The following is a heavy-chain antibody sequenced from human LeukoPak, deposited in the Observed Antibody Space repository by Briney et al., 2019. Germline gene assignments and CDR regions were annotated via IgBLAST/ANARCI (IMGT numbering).Heavy chain of an antibody. J-gene: IGHJ4*02. Sequence: SSGTLSLTCAVSGGSISSSNWWSWVRQPPGKGLEWTGEIYHSGSTNYNPSLKSRVTISVDKSKNQFSLKLSSVTAADTAVYYCARNPAEVGATDYWGQGTLVTVSS. CDR2: IYHSGST. V-gene: IGHV4-4*02. D-gene: IGHD1-26*01. CDR3: ARNPAEVGATDY. CDR1: GGSISSSNW.